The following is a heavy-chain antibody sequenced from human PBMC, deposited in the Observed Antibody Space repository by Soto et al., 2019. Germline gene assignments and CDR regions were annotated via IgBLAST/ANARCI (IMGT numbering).Heavy chain of an antibody. J-gene: IGHJ3*02. D-gene: IGHD3-22*01. CDR1: GCTFWGYA. V-gene: IGHV3-49*03. CDR3: TTAHYYDSRGYSNPFRDI. Sequence: PWLSXRLSCTASGCTFWGYAMMLFRHAPGKGLGFVGFIRSKSYGFTTEYAASVKGRLTISRDDSKSIAYLQMNSLKPAETAVYYPTTAHYYDSRGYSNPFRDIWGQRPMV. CDR2: IRSKSYGFTT.